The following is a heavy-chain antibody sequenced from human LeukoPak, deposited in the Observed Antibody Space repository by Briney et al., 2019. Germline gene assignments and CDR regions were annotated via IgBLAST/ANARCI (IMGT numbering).Heavy chain of an antibody. D-gene: IGHD3-10*01. CDR1: GFTCSSYS. J-gene: IGHJ5*02. CDR3: ARGRGHYYGSGSYENWSDP. V-gene: IGHV3-21*01. CDR2: ISISSRYI. Sequence: GGSLRLSCAASGFTCSSYSMNWVRQAPGKGLECVSSISISSRYIYYADSVKGRFTISRDNAKNSLYLQMNSLRDEDKAVYYCARGRGHYYGSGSYENWSDPWGQGTLVTVSS.